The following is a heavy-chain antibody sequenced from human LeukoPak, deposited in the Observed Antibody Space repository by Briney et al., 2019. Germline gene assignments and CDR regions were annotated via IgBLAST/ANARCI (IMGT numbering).Heavy chain of an antibody. J-gene: IGHJ5*02. CDR1: GGTFSSYA. Sequence: SVKVSCKASGGTFSSYAISWVRQAPGQGLEWMGGIIPIFGTANYAQKFQGRVTITTDESTSTAYMELSSLRSEDTAVYYCARGELNRRDEKFDPWGQGTLVTVSS. CDR3: ARGELNRRDEKFDP. V-gene: IGHV1-69*05. D-gene: IGHD3-10*01. CDR2: IIPIFGTA.